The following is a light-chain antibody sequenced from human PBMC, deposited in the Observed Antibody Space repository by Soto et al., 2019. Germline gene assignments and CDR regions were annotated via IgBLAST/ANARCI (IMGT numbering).Light chain of an antibody. V-gene: IGLV2-14*01. CDR2: EVS. CDR3: FSFTASWTYV. J-gene: IGLJ1*01. CDR1: RSDIGAYNY. Sequence: QSVLTQPASVSGSPGQSITISCTGSRSDIGAYNYVSWFQQYPGKAPQLIISEVSNRPSGVSNRFSGSKSGNAASLTLSGLQTEDEADYFCFSFTASWTYVFGTGTKVTVL.